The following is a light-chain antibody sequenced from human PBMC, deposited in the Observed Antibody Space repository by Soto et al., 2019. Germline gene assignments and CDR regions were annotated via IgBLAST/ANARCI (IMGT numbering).Light chain of an antibody. J-gene: IGLJ1*01. CDR2: DVT. CDR3: SSYRTGGSYV. CDR1: SSDVGGYNS. V-gene: IGLV2-14*01. Sequence: QFVLTQPASVSGSPGLSIAISCTGTSSDVGGYNSVSWYQQHPGKAPKLVIYDVTSRPSGVSNRFSGSKSGNTASLTISGLQAEHEGDYYCSSYRTGGSYVFGIRTKVTVL.